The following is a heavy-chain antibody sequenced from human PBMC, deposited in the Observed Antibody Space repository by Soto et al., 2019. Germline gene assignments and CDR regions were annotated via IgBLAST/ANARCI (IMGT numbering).Heavy chain of an antibody. J-gene: IGHJ3*01. D-gene: IGHD5-12*01. V-gene: IGHV4-59*01. Sequence: QVQLQESGPGLVKPSETLSLTCTVSGDSMTSWYWSWIRQPPGKSLEWLGYIYYSGSTYYNPSFETRVTISVDTSKNQFSLKLNFVSAADTAVYYCARTTYEDDAFEVWGQGTMVTVSS. CDR3: ARTTYEDDAFEV. CDR1: GDSMTSWY. CDR2: IYYSGST.